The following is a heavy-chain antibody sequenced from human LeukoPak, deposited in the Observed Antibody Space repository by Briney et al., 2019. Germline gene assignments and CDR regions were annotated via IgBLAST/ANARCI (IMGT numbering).Heavy chain of an antibody. Sequence: PGGSLRLSCAASGFTVSSNYMSWVRQAPGKGLEWVSVIYSGGSTYYADSVKGRFTISRDNSKNTLYLQMNSLRAEDTAVYYCARDGYYYDSSSWGQGTLVTVSS. CDR2: IYSGGST. CDR3: ARDGYYYDSSS. D-gene: IGHD3-22*01. J-gene: IGHJ1*01. CDR1: GFTVSSNY. V-gene: IGHV3-53*01.